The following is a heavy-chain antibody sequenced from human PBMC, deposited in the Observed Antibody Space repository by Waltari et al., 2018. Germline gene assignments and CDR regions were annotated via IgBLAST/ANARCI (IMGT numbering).Heavy chain of an antibody. V-gene: IGHV4-34*01. CDR3: ARGRGRPDP. D-gene: IGHD3-16*01. CDR2: INHSGST. J-gene: IGHJ5*02. Sequence: QVQLQQWGAGLLKPSEPMSLTCAVHGGSFSGYYWIWIRQPPGKGLEWIGEINHSGSTNYNPSLKSRVTISVDTSKNQFSLKLSSVTAADTAVYYCARGRGRPDPWGQGTLVTVSS. CDR1: GGSFSGYY.